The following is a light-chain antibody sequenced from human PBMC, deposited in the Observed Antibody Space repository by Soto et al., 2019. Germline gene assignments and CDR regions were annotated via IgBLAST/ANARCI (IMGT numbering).Light chain of an antibody. CDR3: AAWDDSLSGVV. CDR2: RNN. CDR1: SSNLGSNY. J-gene: IGLJ2*01. Sequence: QSVLPQPPSASGTPGQRVTISCSGSSSNLGSNYVYWYQQLPGTAPKLLIYRNNQRPSGVPDRFSGPKSGTSASLAISGLRSEDEAEYYCAAWDDSLSGVVFGGGTKLTVL. V-gene: IGLV1-47*01.